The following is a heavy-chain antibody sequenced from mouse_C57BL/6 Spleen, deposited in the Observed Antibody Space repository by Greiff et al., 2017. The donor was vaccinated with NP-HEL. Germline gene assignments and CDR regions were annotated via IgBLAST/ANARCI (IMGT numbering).Heavy chain of an antibody. Sequence: VQLQQSGAELVMPGASVKLSCKASGYTFTSYWMHWVKQRPGQGLEWIGEIDPSDSYTNYNQKFKGKSTLTVDKSSSTAYMQLSSLTSEDSAVYDCARSGPFYYGDSYYAMDYWGQGTSVTVSS. J-gene: IGHJ4*01. D-gene: IGHD2-13*01. V-gene: IGHV1-69*01. CDR3: ARSGPFYYGDSYYAMDY. CDR1: GYTFTSYW. CDR2: IDPSDSYT.